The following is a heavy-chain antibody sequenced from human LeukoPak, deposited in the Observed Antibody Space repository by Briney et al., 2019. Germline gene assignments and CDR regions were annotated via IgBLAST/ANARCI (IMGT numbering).Heavy chain of an antibody. J-gene: IGHJ4*02. V-gene: IGHV1-69*04. CDR1: GGTFSSYA. Sequence: SVKVSCKASGGTFSSYAISWVRQAPGQGLEWMGRIIPILGIANYAQKFQGRVTITADKSTSTAYMELGSLRSEDTAVYYCARENNRGTTGTDIDYWGQGTLVTVSS. D-gene: IGHD1-1*01. CDR3: ARENNRGTTGTDIDY. CDR2: IIPILGIA.